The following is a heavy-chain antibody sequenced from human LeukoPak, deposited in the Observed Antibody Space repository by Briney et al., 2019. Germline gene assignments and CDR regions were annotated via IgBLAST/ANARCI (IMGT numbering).Heavy chain of an antibody. J-gene: IGHJ4*02. CDR2: ISWNSGSI. CDR1: GFTFDDYA. D-gene: IGHD6-13*01. V-gene: IGHV3-9*01. Sequence: PGGSLRLSCAASGFTFDDYAMHWVRQAPGKSLEWVSVISWNSGSIGYADSVKGRFTISRDNAKNSLYLQMNSLRAEDTALYYCAKDSRLQQLRGTFDYWRQGTLVTVSS. CDR3: AKDSRLQQLRGTFDY.